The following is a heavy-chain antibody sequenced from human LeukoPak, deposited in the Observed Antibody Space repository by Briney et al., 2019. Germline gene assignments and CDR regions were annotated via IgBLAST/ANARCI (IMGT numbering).Heavy chain of an antibody. Sequence: NSGGSLRLSCAASGFTFSSFTMNWVRQAPGKGLEWVAAISSSSRDIFYADSVKGRFSISRDNTQNSLSLQMNSLRAEDTAVYYCVREAAATLFDYWGQGTLVTVSS. CDR2: ISSSSRDI. CDR3: VREAAATLFDY. V-gene: IGHV3-21*01. J-gene: IGHJ4*02. D-gene: IGHD1-26*01. CDR1: GFTFSSFT.